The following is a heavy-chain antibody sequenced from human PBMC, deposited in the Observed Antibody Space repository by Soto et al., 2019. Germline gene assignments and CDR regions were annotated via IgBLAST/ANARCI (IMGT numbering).Heavy chain of an antibody. CDR2: ISGSGGST. CDR3: AKSPVYSSGWYDWFDP. J-gene: IGHJ5*02. CDR1: GFTFSSYA. D-gene: IGHD6-19*01. Sequence: GGSLRLSCAASGFTFSSYAMSWVRQAPGKGLEWVSAISGSGGSTYYADSVKGRFTISRDNSKNTLYLQMNSLRAEDTAVYYCAKSPVYSSGWYDWFDPWGQGTLLTVSS. V-gene: IGHV3-23*01.